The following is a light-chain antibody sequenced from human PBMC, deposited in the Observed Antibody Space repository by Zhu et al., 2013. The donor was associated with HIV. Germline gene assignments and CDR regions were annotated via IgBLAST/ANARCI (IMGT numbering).Light chain of an antibody. J-gene: IGKJ1*01. CDR1: QGISSY. V-gene: IGKV1-9*01. Sequence: DIQLTQSPSFLSASVGDRVTITCRASQGISSYLAWYQQKPGKAPKLLIYAASTLQRGVPSRFSGSGSETDFTLTISSLQPEDFAVYYCQQLNSLPRTFGQGTKVE. CDR3: QQLNSLPRT. CDR2: AAS.